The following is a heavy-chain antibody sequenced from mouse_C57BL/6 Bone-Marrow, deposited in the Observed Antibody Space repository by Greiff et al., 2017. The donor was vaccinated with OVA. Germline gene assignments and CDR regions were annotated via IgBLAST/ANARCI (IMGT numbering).Heavy chain of an antibody. D-gene: IGHD1-1*01. Sequence: EVKLMESGPGLVKPSQSLSLTCSVTGYSITSGYYWNWIRQFPGNKLEWMGYISYDGSNNYNPSLKNRISITRDTSKNQFFLKLNSVTTEDTATYYCARDYYGSRLDYWGQGTTLTVSS. CDR2: ISYDGSN. CDR3: ARDYYGSRLDY. V-gene: IGHV3-6*01. J-gene: IGHJ2*01. CDR1: GYSITSGYY.